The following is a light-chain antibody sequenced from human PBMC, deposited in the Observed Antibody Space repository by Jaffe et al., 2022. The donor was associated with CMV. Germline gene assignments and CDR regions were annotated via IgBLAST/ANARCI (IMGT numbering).Light chain of an antibody. J-gene: IGLJ1*01. CDR3: QSYDSRLSGLYV. Sequence: QSVLTQPPSVSGAPGQRVTISCTGDSPNIGAGYDVHWYQQLPGTAPKLLISGNNNRPSGVPDRFSGSKSGSSASLAITGLQAEDEADYYCQSYDSRLSGLYVFGTGTKVTVL. V-gene: IGLV1-40*01. CDR2: GNN. CDR1: SPNIGAGYD.